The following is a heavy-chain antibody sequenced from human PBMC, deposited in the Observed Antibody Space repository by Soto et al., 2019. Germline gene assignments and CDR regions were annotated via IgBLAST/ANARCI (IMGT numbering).Heavy chain of an antibody. Sequence: GGSLRLSCAASGFTFSSYGMHWVRQAPGKGLEWVAVIWYDGSNKYYADSVKGRFTISRDNSKNTLYLQMNSLRAEDTAVYYCARDSLEIRRFGAKPLAAWRAFDIWGQGTMVTVSS. J-gene: IGHJ3*02. CDR1: GFTFSSYG. CDR2: IWYDGSNK. V-gene: IGHV3-33*01. D-gene: IGHD3-10*01. CDR3: ARDSLEIRRFGAKPLAAWRAFDI.